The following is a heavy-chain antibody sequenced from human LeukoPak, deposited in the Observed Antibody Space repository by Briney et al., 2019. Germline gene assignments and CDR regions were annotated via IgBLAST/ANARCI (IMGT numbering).Heavy chain of an antibody. CDR3: ARSGSGWYVGTDY. V-gene: IGHV1-2*06. CDR2: INPNSGGT. CDR1: GYAFTGYY. D-gene: IGHD6-19*01. J-gene: IGHJ4*02. Sequence: ASVKVSCKASGYAFTGYYMHWVRQAPGQGLEWMGRINPNSGGTNYAQKFQGRVTMTRDTSISTAYMELSRLRSDDTAVYYCARSGSGWYVGTDYWGQGTLVTVSS.